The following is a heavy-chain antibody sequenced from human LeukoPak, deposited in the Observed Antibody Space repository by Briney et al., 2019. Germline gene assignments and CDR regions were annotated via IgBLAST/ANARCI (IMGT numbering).Heavy chain of an antibody. J-gene: IGHJ5*02. CDR1: GFTFSSYA. CDR2: ISGSGGST. CDR3: AKCHSSSWVLLRRYNWFDP. V-gene: IGHV3-23*01. D-gene: IGHD6-13*01. Sequence: PGGSLRLSCAASGFTFSSYAMSWVRQAPGKGLEWVSAISGSGGSTYYADSVKGRFTISRDNSKNTLYLQMNSLRAEDTAVYYCAKCHSSSWVLLRRYNWFDPWGQGTLVTVSS.